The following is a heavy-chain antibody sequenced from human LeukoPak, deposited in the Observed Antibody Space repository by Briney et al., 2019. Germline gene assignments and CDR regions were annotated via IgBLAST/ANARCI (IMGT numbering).Heavy chain of an antibody. CDR3: ANYNWNYATGGINDAFDI. Sequence: ASVKVSCKVSGYTLTELSMHGVRQAPGKGLEWMGGFDPEDGETIYAQKFQGRVTMTEDTSTDTAYMELSSLRSEDTAVYYCANYNWNYATGGINDAFDIWGQGTMVTVSS. J-gene: IGHJ3*02. CDR2: FDPEDGET. CDR1: GYTLTELS. D-gene: IGHD1-7*01. V-gene: IGHV1-24*01.